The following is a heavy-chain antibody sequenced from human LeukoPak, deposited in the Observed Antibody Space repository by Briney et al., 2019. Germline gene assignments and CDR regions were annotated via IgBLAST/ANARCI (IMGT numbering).Heavy chain of an antibody. J-gene: IGHJ6*03. D-gene: IGHD6-13*01. CDR1: GGTISGYY. V-gene: IGHV4-59*01. CDR3: ARDRYSSSSSGYYYYYMDV. Sequence: PSETLSLTCTVSGGTISGYYWSWIRQPPGKGLEWIGYIYYSGSTNYNPSLKSRVTISVDTSKNQFSLKLSSVTAADTAVYYCARDRYSSSSSGYYYYYMDVWGKGTTVTVSS. CDR2: IYYSGST.